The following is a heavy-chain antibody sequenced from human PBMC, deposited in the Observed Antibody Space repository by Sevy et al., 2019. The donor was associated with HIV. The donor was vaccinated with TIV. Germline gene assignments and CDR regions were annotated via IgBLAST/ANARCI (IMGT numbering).Heavy chain of an antibody. J-gene: IGHJ4*02. Sequence: GGSLRLSCAASGFTFSHYAMHWIRQAPGKGLEWVAAISFDGASRNYADSVRGRFTISRDDSKNTVCLHMRGLRSEDTAVYFCAKDHAVTTEWVVFDSWGQGTLVTVSS. CDR1: GFTFSHYA. D-gene: IGHD4-17*01. CDR3: AKDHAVTTEWVVFDS. V-gene: IGHV3-30*18. CDR2: ISFDGASR.